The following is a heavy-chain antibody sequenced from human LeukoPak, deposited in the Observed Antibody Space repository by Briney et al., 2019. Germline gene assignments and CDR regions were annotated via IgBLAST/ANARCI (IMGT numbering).Heavy chain of an antibody. D-gene: IGHD4-11*01. CDR2: INPSGGST. CDR1: GYTFTSYY. V-gene: IGHV1-46*01. Sequence: ASVKVSCKASGYTFTSYYMHWARQAPGQGLEWMGIINPSGGSTSYAQKFQGRVTMTRDTSTSTVYMELSSLRSEDTAVYYCARELRGVTTVPLLPSDYWGQGTLVTVSS. CDR3: ARELRGVTTVPLLPSDY. J-gene: IGHJ4*02.